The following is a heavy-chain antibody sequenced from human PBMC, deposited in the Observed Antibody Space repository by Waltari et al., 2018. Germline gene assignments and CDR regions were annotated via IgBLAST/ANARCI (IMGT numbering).Heavy chain of an antibody. V-gene: IGHV4-38-2*01. J-gene: IGHJ4*02. CDR2: GAHTGRT. CDR3: ARHGRGGNHDLEFEY. D-gene: IGHD1-26*01. Sequence: QLQLQASGPGLVKPSETLSLTCAVSGYSISSGYYWDWIRQPPGKGREWVGSGAHTGRTYNNPSLKSRVTISVDTSKNQFSRKLSFVTAADTAVYYGARHGRGGNHDLEFEYWGQGTLVTVSS. CDR1: GYSISSGYY.